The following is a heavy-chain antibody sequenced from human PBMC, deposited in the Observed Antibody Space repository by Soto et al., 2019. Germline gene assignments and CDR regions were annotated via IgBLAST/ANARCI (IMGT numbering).Heavy chain of an antibody. D-gene: IGHD6-13*01. J-gene: IGHJ6*02. CDR1: GFTFSSYG. CDR3: AKDLLGISWLYYYYGMDV. V-gene: IGHV3-30*18. Sequence: GGSLRLSCAASGFTFSSYGMHWVRQAPGKGLEWVAVISYDGSNKYYADSVKDRFTISRDNSKNTLYLQMNSLRAEDTAVYYCAKDLLGISWLYYYYGMDVWGQGTTVTVSS. CDR2: ISYDGSNK.